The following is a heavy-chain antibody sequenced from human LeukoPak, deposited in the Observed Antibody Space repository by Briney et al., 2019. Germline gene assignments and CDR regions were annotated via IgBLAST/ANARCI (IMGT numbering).Heavy chain of an antibody. V-gene: IGHV4-30-2*02. Sequence: PSQTLSLTCAVSGGSISSGGYSWSWIRQPPGKGLEWIGYIYHSGSTYYNPSLKSRVTISVDTSKNQFSLNLSSVTATDTAVYYCARSYYDSRGHSFDYWGQGTLVTVSS. CDR3: ARSYYDSRGHSFDY. J-gene: IGHJ4*02. CDR1: GGSISSGGYS. D-gene: IGHD3-22*01. CDR2: IYHSGST.